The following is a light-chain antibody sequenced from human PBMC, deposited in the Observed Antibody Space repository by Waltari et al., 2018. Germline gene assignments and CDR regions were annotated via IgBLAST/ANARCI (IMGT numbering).Light chain of an antibody. V-gene: IGKV1-39*01. CDR1: QDINTY. CDR3: LQTSTTPFV. J-gene: IGKJ3*01. Sequence: DIQVTQSPSSLSASVGDRVTITCRTSQDINTYLNWYQHRPGKAPQLLISAASDLQSGVPSRFSGSGSGTDFTLTIDSLQPADFATYYCLQTSTTPFVFGPGTRVDIK. CDR2: AAS.